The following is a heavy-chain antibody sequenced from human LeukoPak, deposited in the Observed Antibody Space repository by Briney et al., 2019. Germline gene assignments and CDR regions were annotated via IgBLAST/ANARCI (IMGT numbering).Heavy chain of an antibody. V-gene: IGHV3-21*01. CDR1: GFTSSSYS. J-gene: IGHJ6*02. D-gene: IGHD3-10*01. CDR2: INSSSSYI. Sequence: GGSLRLSCAASGFTSSSYSMNWVRQAPGKGLEWGSSINSSSSYIYYADSVKGRFTISRDNAKNSLYLKMNSLRAEDTAVYYCARDQNYYGSGSYYRDYGMDVWGQGTTVTVSS. CDR3: ARDQNYYGSGSYYRDYGMDV.